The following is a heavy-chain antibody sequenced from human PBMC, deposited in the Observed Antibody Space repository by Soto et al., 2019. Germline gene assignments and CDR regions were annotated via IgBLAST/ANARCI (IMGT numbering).Heavy chain of an antibody. V-gene: IGHV3-21*01. Sequence: GGSLRLSCAASGFTFSSYNMNWVRQAPGKGLEWVSSISSSSSYIYYADSVKGRFTISRDNAKNSLYLQMNSLRVEDTAVYYCAREAAKMSVDYWGQGTPVTVSS. CDR3: AREAAKMSVDY. CDR2: ISSSSSYI. D-gene: IGHD5-18*01. CDR1: GFTFSSYN. J-gene: IGHJ4*02.